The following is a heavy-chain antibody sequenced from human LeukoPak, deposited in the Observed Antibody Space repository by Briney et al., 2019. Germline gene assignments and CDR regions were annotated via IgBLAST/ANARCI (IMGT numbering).Heavy chain of an antibody. CDR3: ARHFLPRASTWYQPSFFDY. V-gene: IGHV4-39*01. D-gene: IGHD6-13*01. CDR2: IYHTGST. J-gene: IGHJ4*02. Sequence: SETLSLTCTVSGGSVSSGSYYWSWIRQPPGKGLEWIGSIYHTGSTYFNPSLKSRITISVDTSKSQFYLTLRSVTAADTAVYYCARHFLPRASTWYQPSFFDYWGQGTLVTVSS. CDR1: GGSVSSGSYY.